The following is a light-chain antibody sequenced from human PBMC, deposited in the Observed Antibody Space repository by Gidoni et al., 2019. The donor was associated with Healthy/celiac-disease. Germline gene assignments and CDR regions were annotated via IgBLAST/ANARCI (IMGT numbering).Light chain of an antibody. CDR1: QSVLYSSNNKNY. CDR3: QQYYSTPWT. V-gene: IGKV4-1*01. CDR2: WAS. J-gene: IGKJ1*01. Sequence: IVMTQSPDSLAVFLGERATINCKSSQSVLYSSNNKNYLAWYQQKPGQPPKLLIYWASTRESGVPDRFSGSGSGTDFTLTISSLQAEDVAVYYCQQYYSTPWTCGQGTKVEIK.